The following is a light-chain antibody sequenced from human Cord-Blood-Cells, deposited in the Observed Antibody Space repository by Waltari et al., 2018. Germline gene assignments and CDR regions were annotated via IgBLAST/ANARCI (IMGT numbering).Light chain of an antibody. Sequence: EIVLTQPPGPLSLSPGERATPSCRASQSVSSSYLAWYQQKPGQAPRLLIYGASSRATGIPDRFSGSGSGTDFTLTISSLEPEDFAVYYCQQYGSSPFTFGPGTKVDIK. CDR2: GAS. CDR1: QSVSSSY. J-gene: IGKJ3*01. V-gene: IGKV3-20*01. CDR3: QQYGSSPFT.